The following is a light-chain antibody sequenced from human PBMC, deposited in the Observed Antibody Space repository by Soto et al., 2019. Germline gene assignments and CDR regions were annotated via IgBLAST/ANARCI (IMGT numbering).Light chain of an antibody. V-gene: IGKV3-11*01. CDR2: DAY. CDR1: QSISRN. Sequence: EVVMTQSPGTLSVSPGERATLSCRASQSISRNLAWYQQKPGRAPRLLIYDAYNRATGIPPRFSGSGSGTDFTLTISSLEPEDSAVYYCQQRHMWPITFGQGTRLEIK. J-gene: IGKJ5*01. CDR3: QQRHMWPIT.